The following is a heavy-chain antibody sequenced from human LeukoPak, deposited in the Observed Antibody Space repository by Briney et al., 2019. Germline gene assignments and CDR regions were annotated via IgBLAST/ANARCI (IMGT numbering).Heavy chain of an antibody. CDR2: INPNSGGT. D-gene: IGHD2-21*02. V-gene: IGHV1-2*02. CDR3: ARGEIVVVTAPGDY. J-gene: IGHJ4*02. CDR1: GYTFTSNY. Sequence: ASVKVSCKAFGYTFTSNYMHWVRQAPGQGLEWMGWINPNSGGTNYAQKFQGRVTMTRDTSISTAYMELSRLRSDDTAVYYCARGEIVVVTAPGDYWGQGTLVTVSS.